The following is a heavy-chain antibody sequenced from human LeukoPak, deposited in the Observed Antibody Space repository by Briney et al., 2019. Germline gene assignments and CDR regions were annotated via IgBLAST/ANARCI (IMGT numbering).Heavy chain of an antibody. J-gene: IGHJ5*02. CDR2: ISASGGGT. CDR1: GFTFNRYA. D-gene: IGHD6-13*01. V-gene: IGHV3-23*01. Sequence: GGSLRLSCAASGFTFNRYAMNWVPQAPGKGLEWVSGISASGGGTYYADSVKGRFTISRDNSKNTLYLQMSSLRAEDTAIYYCAKDRIAAAGAKGGWFDPWGQGTLATVSS. CDR3: AKDRIAAAGAKGGWFDP.